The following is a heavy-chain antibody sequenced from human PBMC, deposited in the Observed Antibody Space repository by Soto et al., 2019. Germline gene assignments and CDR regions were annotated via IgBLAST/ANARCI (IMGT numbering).Heavy chain of an antibody. D-gene: IGHD2-2*01. CDR2: IYPGDSDT. J-gene: IGHJ4*02. CDR3: ARGQSYGYCSSTSCLVFDY. CDR1: GYSFTSYW. Sequence: GESLKISCKGSGYSFTSYWIGWVRQMPGKGLEWMGFIYPGDSDTRYSPSFQGQVTISADKSISTAYLQWSSLKASDTAMYYCARGQSYGYCSSTSCLVFDYWGQGTLVTVSS. V-gene: IGHV5-51*01.